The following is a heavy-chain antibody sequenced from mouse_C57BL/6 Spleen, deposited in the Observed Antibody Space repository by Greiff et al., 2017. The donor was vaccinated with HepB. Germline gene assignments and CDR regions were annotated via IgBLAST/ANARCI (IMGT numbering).Heavy chain of an antibody. CDR2: ISSGSSTI. J-gene: IGHJ3*01. D-gene: IGHD1-1*01. CDR1: GFTFSDYG. CDR3: ARPLYGSSLAWFAY. V-gene: IGHV5-17*01. Sequence: EVKLVESGGGLVKPGGSLKLSCAASGFTFSDYGMHWVRQAPEKGLEWVAYISSGSSTIYYADTVKGRFTISRDNAKNTLFLQMTSLRSEDTAMYYCARPLYGSSLAWFAYWGKGTLVTVSA.